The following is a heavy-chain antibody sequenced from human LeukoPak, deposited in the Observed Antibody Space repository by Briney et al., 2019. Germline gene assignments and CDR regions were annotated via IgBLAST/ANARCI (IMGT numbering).Heavy chain of an antibody. D-gene: IGHD1-26*01. CDR2: IYYSGST. CDR1: GGSIRSYY. V-gene: IGHV4-59*01. Sequence: SETLSLTCTVSGGSIRSYYWSWIRQPPGKGLEWIGYIYYSGSTNYNPSLKSRVTISVDTSKNQFSLKLSSVTAADTAVYYCARLGLVDAFDIWGQGTMVTVSS. J-gene: IGHJ3*02. CDR3: ARLGLVDAFDI.